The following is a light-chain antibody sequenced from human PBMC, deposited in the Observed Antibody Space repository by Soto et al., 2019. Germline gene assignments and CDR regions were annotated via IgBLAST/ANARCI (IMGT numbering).Light chain of an antibody. J-gene: IGKJ5*01. Sequence: EILMTQSPATLSVSPGERATLSCRAGQNIHTNLAWYQQKPGQAPRLLIYGTSTRAAGIPARFSGRGSGTEFTFTISSLQSEDFAVYHCQQYHDWPITFGQGTRLEIK. CDR2: GTS. CDR1: QNIHTN. V-gene: IGKV3-15*01. CDR3: QQYHDWPIT.